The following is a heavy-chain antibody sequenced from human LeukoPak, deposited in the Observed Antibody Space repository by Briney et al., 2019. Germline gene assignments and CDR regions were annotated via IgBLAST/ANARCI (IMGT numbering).Heavy chain of an antibody. Sequence: GGSLRLSCAASGFTLSSSGMHWVRQAPGKGLEWVAVISYDGSGKYYADSVKGRFTISRDNSKNTLYLQMNSLRAEDTALYYCAKGIWVVRGVIGDAFDIWGQGTMVTVSS. V-gene: IGHV3-30*18. CDR2: ISYDGSGK. CDR1: GFTLSSSG. D-gene: IGHD3-10*01. J-gene: IGHJ3*02. CDR3: AKGIWVVRGVIGDAFDI.